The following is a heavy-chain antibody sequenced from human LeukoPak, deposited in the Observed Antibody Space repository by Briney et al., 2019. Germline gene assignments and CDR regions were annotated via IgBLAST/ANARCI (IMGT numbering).Heavy chain of an antibody. CDR2: INHSGST. CDR3: ARTLARWALTVTRAWYFDL. CDR1: GGSFSGYY. D-gene: IGHD4-17*01. Sequence: SETLSLTCAVYGGSFSGYYWSWIRQPPGKGLEWIGEINHSGSTNYNPSLKSRVTISVDTSKNQFSLKLTSVTAADTAVYYCARTLARWALTVTRAWYFDLWGRGTLVTVSS. J-gene: IGHJ2*01. V-gene: IGHV4-34*01.